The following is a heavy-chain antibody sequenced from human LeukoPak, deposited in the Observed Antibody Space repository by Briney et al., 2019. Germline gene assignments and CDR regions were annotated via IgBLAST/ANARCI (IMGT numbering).Heavy chain of an antibody. CDR1: GYTFTSYG. J-gene: IGHJ3*02. CDR3: ARGPLYYSRNAFDI. D-gene: IGHD3-22*01. V-gene: IGHV1-18*01. CDR2: ISAYNGNT. Sequence: ASVKVSSKASGYTFTSYGISWVRQAPGQGLEWMGWISAYNGNTNYAQKLQGRVTMTTDTSTSTAYMELRSLRSDDTAVYYCARGPLYYSRNAFDIWGQGTMVTVSS.